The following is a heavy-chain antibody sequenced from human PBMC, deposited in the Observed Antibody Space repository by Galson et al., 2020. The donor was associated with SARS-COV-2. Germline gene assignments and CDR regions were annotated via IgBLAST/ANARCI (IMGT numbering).Heavy chain of an antibody. CDR1: GYTLTELY. J-gene: IGHJ5*02. CDR2: FDTEDGET. CDR3: ATSTPYCSSTSCYCWFDP. D-gene: IGHD2-2*01. V-gene: IGHV1-24*01. Sequence: ASVKVSCKVPGYTLTELYMHRVRQAPGKGLEWMGGFDTEDGETIYEQKFQGRVTMTEDTSTDTAYMELSSLRSEDTAVYYCATSTPYCSSTSCYCWFDPWGQGTLVTVSS.